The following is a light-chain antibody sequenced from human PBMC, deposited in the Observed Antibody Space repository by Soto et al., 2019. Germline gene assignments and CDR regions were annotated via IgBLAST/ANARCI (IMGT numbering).Light chain of an antibody. V-gene: IGLV1-40*01. Sequence: QSVLTQPPSVSGAPGQRVTISCTGSSSNIGAGYDVYWYQQLPGTAPKPLIYANSNRPSGVPDRVSGSKSGTSASLAITGLQAEDEADYYCQSYDSSLSEVVFGGGTKLTVL. CDR1: SSNIGAGYD. J-gene: IGLJ2*01. CDR2: ANS. CDR3: QSYDSSLSEVV.